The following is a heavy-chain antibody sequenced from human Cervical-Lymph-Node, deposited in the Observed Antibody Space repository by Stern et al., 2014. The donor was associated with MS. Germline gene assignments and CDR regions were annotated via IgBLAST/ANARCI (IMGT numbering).Heavy chain of an antibody. CDR1: GGSIRRGGYY. D-gene: IGHD6-6*01. J-gene: IGHJ4*02. CDR3: VREEQLGNLDY. Sequence: QLQLQESGPGLVKPSQTLSLTCTVSGGSIRRGGYYWSWIRQHPGKGLEWIGYIYYSGSTSYNPSLKSRVTISLDTSKNQFSLKLSSVTAADTAVYYCVREEQLGNLDYWGQGTLVTVSS. CDR2: IYYSGST. V-gene: IGHV4-31*03.